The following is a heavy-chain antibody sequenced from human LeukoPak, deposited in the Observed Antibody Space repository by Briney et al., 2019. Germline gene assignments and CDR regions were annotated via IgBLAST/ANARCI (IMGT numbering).Heavy chain of an antibody. J-gene: IGHJ4*02. CDR1: GFTFSSYA. V-gene: IGHV3-30-3*01. CDR3: ASPLWFGDVIDY. CDR2: ISYDGSNK. D-gene: IGHD3-10*01. Sequence: PGRSLRLSCAASGFTFSSYAMHWVRQAPGKGLEWVAVISYDGSNKYYADSVKGRFTISRDNSKNTLYLQMNSLRAEDTAVYYCASPLWFGDVIDYWGQGTLVTVSS.